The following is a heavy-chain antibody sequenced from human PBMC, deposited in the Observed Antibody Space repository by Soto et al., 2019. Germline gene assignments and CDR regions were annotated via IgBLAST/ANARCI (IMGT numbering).Heavy chain of an antibody. D-gene: IGHD3-22*01. CDR1: GFTFSSYS. CDR2: ISSSSSYI. V-gene: IGHV3-21*01. Sequence: PGGSLRLSCAASGFTFSSYSMNWVRQAPGKGLEWVSSISSSSSYIYYADSVKGRFTISRDNAKNSLYLQMNSLRDEDTAVYYCARETSTYYYDSSAYLGFDYWGQGTLVTVSS. CDR3: ARETSTYYYDSSAYLGFDY. J-gene: IGHJ4*02.